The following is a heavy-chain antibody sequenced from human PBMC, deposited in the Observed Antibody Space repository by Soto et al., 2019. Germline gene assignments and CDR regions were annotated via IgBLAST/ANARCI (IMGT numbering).Heavy chain of an antibody. CDR1: GWSFSGYY. D-gene: IGHD4-17*01. Sequence: PSLTCPVYGWSFSGYYWSWIRQPPGKGLEWIGEINHSGSTSYDPSLKSRVTISVDTSNNQFSLKLRSVTAADTAVYYCARGYGGPCAADWGQGTLVTVSS. CDR2: INHSGST. CDR3: ARGYGGPCAAD. J-gene: IGHJ4*02. V-gene: IGHV4-34*01.